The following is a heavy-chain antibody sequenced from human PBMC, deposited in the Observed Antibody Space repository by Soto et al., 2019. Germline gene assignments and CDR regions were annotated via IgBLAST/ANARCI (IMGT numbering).Heavy chain of an antibody. D-gene: IGHD3-16*02. Sequence: PSETLSLTCTVSGGSISSYYWSWIRQPPGKGLEWIGYIFYSGSTTYNPSLKSRGSISVDTSKEHFSLKMSSVTAADTAVYYCARVRHRRDLASWGQGTLVTVSS. J-gene: IGHJ4*02. V-gene: IGHV4-59*01. CDR2: IFYSGST. CDR1: GGSISSYY. CDR3: ARVRHRRDLAS.